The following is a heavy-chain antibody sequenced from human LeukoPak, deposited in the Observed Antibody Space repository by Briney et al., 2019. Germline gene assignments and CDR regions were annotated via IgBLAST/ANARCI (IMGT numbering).Heavy chain of an antibody. D-gene: IGHD6-13*01. V-gene: IGHV4-59*01. CDR2: IYYSGST. Sequence: PSETLCLTCTVSGGSISSYYWSWIRQPPGKGPEWIGYIYYSGSTNYNPSLKSRVTISVDTSKNQFSLKLSSVTAADTAVYYCARGEAAVEWFDPWGQGTLVTVSS. J-gene: IGHJ5*02. CDR1: GGSISSYY. CDR3: ARGEAAVEWFDP.